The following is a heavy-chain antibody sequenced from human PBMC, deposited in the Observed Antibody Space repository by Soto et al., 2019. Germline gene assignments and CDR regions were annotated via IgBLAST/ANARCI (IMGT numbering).Heavy chain of an antibody. J-gene: IGHJ3*02. V-gene: IGHV4-59*01. CDR2: IYYSGST. D-gene: IGHD5-12*01. CDR3: ARGGVATGFAFDI. Sequence: LSLTCTVSGGSISSYYWSWIRQPPGKGLEWIGYIYYSGSTNYNPSLKSRVTISVDTSKNQFSLKLSSVTAADTAVYYCARGGVATGFAFDIWGQGTMVTVSS. CDR1: GGSISSYY.